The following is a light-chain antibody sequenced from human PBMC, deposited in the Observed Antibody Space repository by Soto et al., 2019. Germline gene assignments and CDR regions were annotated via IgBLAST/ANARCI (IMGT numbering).Light chain of an antibody. CDR3: NSYTSSTTLV. V-gene: IGLV2-14*01. J-gene: IGLJ3*02. CDR2: EVS. Sequence: QSALTQPASVSGSPGQSITISCTGTSSDVGSYNYVSWYQQHPGKAPKLMIYEVSNRPSGVSNRFSGSKSGNTASLTISGLQAEDEADYYCNSYTSSTTLVFGGGTKLTVL. CDR1: SSDVGSYNY.